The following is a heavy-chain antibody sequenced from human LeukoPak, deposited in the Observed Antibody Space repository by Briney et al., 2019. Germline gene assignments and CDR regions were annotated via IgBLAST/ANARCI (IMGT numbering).Heavy chain of an antibody. CDR2: IYYSGST. V-gene: IGHV4-61*01. Sequence: NPSETLSLTCTVSGGSISSSSYYWGWIRQPPGKGLEWIGYIYYSGSTNYNPSLKSRVTISVDTSKNQFSLKLSSVTAADTAVYYCARDSPPPYYDSHYYMDVWGKGTTVTVSS. D-gene: IGHD5-12*01. J-gene: IGHJ6*03. CDR1: GGSISSSSYY. CDR3: ARDSPPPYYDSHYYMDV.